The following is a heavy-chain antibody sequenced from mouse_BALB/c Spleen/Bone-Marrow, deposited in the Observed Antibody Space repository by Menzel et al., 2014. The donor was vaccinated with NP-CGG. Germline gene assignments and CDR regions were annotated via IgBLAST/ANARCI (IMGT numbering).Heavy chain of an antibody. CDR2: VNPDSKTI. J-gene: IGHJ3*01. Sequence: DVKLQESGGGLVQPGGSLKLSCAASGFDFSRYWMSWVRQAPGKGLEWIGEVNPDSKTINYSPSLKDKFIISRDNAKNTLYLQMNKVRSEDTALYYCAGLGYYGGFAYWGQGTLVTVSA. CDR3: AGLGYYGGFAY. CDR1: GFDFSRYW. D-gene: IGHD2-3*01. V-gene: IGHV4-1*02.